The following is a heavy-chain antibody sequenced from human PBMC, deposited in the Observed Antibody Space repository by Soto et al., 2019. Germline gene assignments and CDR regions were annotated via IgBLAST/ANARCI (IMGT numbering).Heavy chain of an antibody. CDR2: IHHTGRT. Sequence: QVQLQESGPGLVKPSGTLSLNCAVSGGSISNSNWWNWVRQPPGKGLEWIGEIHHTGRTNYNSSLKSRVTISVDKSKNKFSLNLTSVTAADTAVYYCARASINLVGATYGMDVWGQGTTVTVSS. J-gene: IGHJ6*02. D-gene: IGHD1-26*01. CDR1: GGSISNSNW. CDR3: ARASINLVGATYGMDV. V-gene: IGHV4-4*02.